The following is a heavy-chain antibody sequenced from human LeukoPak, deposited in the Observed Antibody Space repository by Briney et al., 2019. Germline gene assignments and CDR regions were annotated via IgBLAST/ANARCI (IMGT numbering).Heavy chain of an antibody. CDR1: GGSISSGSYY. D-gene: IGHD6-6*01. CDR2: IYYSGST. V-gene: IGHV4-61*10. Sequence: SETLSLTCTVSGGSISSGSYYWSWIRQPAGKGLEWIGYIYYSGSTNYNPSLKSRVTISVDTSKNQFSLKLSSVTAADTAVYYCARAYSSSFYYYYYMDVWGKGTTVTVSS. CDR3: ARAYSSSFYYYYYMDV. J-gene: IGHJ6*03.